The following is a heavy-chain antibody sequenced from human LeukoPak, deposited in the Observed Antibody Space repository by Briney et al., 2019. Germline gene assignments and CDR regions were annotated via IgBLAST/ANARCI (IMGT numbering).Heavy chain of an antibody. CDR3: AKRGAEVGATVAPGDY. J-gene: IGHJ4*02. Sequence: GGSLRLSCAASGFTSSSYGMSWVRQAPGKGLVWVSRINSDGSSTSYADSVKGRFTISRDNSKNTLYLQMNSLRAEDTAVYYCAKRGAEVGATVAPGDYWGQGTLLTVSS. CDR1: GFTSSSYG. CDR2: INSDGSST. V-gene: IGHV3-23*01. D-gene: IGHD1-26*01.